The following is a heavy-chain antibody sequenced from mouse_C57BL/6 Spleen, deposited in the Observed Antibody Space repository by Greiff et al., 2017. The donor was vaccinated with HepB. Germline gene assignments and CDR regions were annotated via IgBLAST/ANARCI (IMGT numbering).Heavy chain of an antibody. V-gene: IGHV1-82*01. D-gene: IGHD3-2*02. J-gene: IGHJ4*01. CDR3: ARGGSSGYVYYAMDY. CDR1: GYAFSSSW. CDR2: IYPGDGDT. Sequence: QVQLQQSGPELVKPGASVKISCKASGYAFSSSWMNWVKQRPGKGLEWIGRIYPGDGDTNYNGKFKGKATLTADKSSSTAYMQLSSLTSEDSAVYFCARGGSSGYVYYAMDYWGQGTSVTVSS.